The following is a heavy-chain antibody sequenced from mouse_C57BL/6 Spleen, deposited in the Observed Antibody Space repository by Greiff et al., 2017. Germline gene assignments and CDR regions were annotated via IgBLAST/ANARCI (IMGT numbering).Heavy chain of an antibody. CDR2: IWSGGST. J-gene: IGHJ4*01. CDR1: GFSLTSYG. V-gene: IGHV2-2*01. CDR3: ARRGGAAGRNAMDY. D-gene: IGHD1-1*02. Sequence: VHLVESGPGLVQPSQSLSITCTVSGFSLTSYGVHWVRQSPGKGLEWLGVIWSGGSTDYNAAFISRLSISKDNSKSQVFFKMNSLQADDTAIYYCARRGGAAGRNAMDYWGQGTSVTVSS.